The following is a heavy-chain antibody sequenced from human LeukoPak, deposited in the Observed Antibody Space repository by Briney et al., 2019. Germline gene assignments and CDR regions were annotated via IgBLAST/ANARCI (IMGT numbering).Heavy chain of an antibody. D-gene: IGHD2-21*01. J-gene: IGHJ4*02. Sequence: ASLKVSCKTSGYTFIRYSIGWVRQAPGPGLEWMGLICTYNGDTKYAQKFQDRVTMTTDASTSTAYLEMRRLRFDDTAVYFCARERDTALAPYLDYWGQGTLLTVSS. CDR2: ICTYNGDT. CDR3: ARERDTALAPYLDY. CDR1: GYTFIRYS. V-gene: IGHV1-18*01.